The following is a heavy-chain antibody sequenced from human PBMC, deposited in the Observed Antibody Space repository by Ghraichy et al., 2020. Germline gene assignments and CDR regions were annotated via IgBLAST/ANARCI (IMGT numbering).Heavy chain of an antibody. J-gene: IGHJ6*02. CDR3: TRHSSGTLQWYYRGVDV. Sequence: SQTLSLTCTVPGASIRSPDYFWGWVRQPAGKGLEWVGSAFYSGTDYYNPSLKSRVAVSVDTSKNQFSLKLTSVTAADSGLYFCTRHSSGTLQWYYRGVDVWGQGTTVIVSS. D-gene: IGHD6-19*01. CDR1: GASIRSPDYF. CDR2: AFYSGTD. V-gene: IGHV4-39*01.